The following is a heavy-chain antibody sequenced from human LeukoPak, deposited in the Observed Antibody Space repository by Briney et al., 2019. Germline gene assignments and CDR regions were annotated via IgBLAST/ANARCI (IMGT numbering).Heavy chain of an antibody. Sequence: RASETLSLTCTVSGGSVSSGSYYWSWIRQPPGKGLEWIGYIYYSGSTNYNPSLKSRVTISVDTSKNQFSLKLSSVTAADTAVFYCARVASGYDVFDIWGQGTMVTVSP. V-gene: IGHV4-61*01. CDR1: GGSVSSGSYY. CDR2: IYYSGST. D-gene: IGHD3-3*01. CDR3: ARVASGYDVFDI. J-gene: IGHJ3*02.